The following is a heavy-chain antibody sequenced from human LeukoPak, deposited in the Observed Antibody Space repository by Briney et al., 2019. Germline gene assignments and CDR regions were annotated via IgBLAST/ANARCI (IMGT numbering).Heavy chain of an antibody. V-gene: IGHV1-46*01. D-gene: IGHD6-13*01. CDR1: GYTLTELS. CDR3: ARTIAGAGAPDY. J-gene: IGHJ4*02. CDR2: INPSGGST. Sequence: GASVKVSCKVSGYTLTELSMHWVRQAPGQGLEWMGIINPSGGSTSYPQKFQGRVTMTRDTSTNTVYMELSSLRSEDTAVYYCARTIAGAGAPDYWGQGTLVTVSS.